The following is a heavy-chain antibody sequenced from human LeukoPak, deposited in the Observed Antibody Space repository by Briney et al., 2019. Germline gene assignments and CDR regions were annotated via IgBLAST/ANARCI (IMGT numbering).Heavy chain of an antibody. CDR3: ARVQRGIAVALDY. D-gene: IGHD6-19*01. V-gene: IGHV3-48*03. Sequence: AGGSLRLSCAASGFTFSSYEMNWVRQAPGKGLEWVSYISTTGSPIYYADSVKGRFTISRDNVKNLLYLQMNSLRAEDTAVYYCARVQRGIAVALDYWGQGTLVTVSS. J-gene: IGHJ4*02. CDR2: ISTTGSPI. CDR1: GFTFSSYE.